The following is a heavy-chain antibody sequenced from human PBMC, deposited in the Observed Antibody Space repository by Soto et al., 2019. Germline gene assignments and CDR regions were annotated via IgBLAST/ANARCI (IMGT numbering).Heavy chain of an antibody. CDR3: ASGYGDYVFVGDAFDI. Sequence: GGSLRLSCAASGFTFSSYSMNWVRQAPGKGLEWVSYISSSSSTIYYADSVKGRFTISRDNAKNSLYLQMNSLRAEDTAVYYCASGYGDYVFVGDAFDIWGQGTMVTVSS. J-gene: IGHJ3*02. V-gene: IGHV3-48*01. CDR1: GFTFSSYS. CDR2: ISSSSSTI. D-gene: IGHD4-17*01.